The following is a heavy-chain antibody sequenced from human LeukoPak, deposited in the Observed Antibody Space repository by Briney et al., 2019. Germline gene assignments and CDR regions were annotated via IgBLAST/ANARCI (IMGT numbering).Heavy chain of an antibody. CDR1: GFTFDDYA. Sequence: PGGSLRLSCAASGFTFDDYAMHWVRQAPGKGLEWVSGISWNSGSIGYADSVKGRFTISRDNAKNSLYLQMNSLRAEDTALYYCAKDAYGSGSYYFDYWGQGTLVTVSS. CDR2: ISWNSGSI. D-gene: IGHD3-10*01. J-gene: IGHJ4*02. CDR3: AKDAYGSGSYYFDY. V-gene: IGHV3-9*01.